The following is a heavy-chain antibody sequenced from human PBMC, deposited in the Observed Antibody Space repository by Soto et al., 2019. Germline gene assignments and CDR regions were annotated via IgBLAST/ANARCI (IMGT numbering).Heavy chain of an antibody. D-gene: IGHD3-10*01. CDR3: TYGSGIESEFDY. CDR1: GGTFSSYA. CDR2: IIPIFGTA. J-gene: IGHJ4*02. V-gene: IGHV1-69*13. Sequence: SVKVSCKASGGTFSSYAISWVRQAPGQGLEWMGGIIPIFGTANYAQKFQGRVTITADESTSTAYMELSSLRSEDTAVYYCTYGSGIESEFDYWGQGTLVTVSS.